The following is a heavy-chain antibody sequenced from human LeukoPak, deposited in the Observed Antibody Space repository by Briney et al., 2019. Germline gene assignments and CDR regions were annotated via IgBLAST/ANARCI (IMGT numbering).Heavy chain of an antibody. Sequence: PSETLSLTCAVYGGSFSGYYWSWIRQPPGKGLEWIGEINHSGSTNYNPSLKSRVTISVDTSKNQFSLKLSSVTAADTAVYYCARQADYYYYYGMDVWGQGTTVTVSS. V-gene: IGHV4-34*01. CDR2: INHSGST. CDR3: ARQADYYYYYGMDV. J-gene: IGHJ6*02. CDR1: GGSFSGYY.